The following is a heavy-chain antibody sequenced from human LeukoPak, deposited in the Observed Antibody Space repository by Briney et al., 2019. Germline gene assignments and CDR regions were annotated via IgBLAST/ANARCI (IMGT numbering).Heavy chain of an antibody. CDR2: MNPNSGNT. Sequence: ASVKVSCKASGYTFTSYDINWVRQATGQGLEWMGWMNPNSGNTGYAQKFQGRVTITRNTSISTAYMELSSLRSEDTAVYYCARALRRIFGVVIPPYYYYYVDVWGKGTTVTVSS. CDR1: GYTFTSYD. CDR3: ARALRRIFGVVIPPYYYYYVDV. J-gene: IGHJ6*03. V-gene: IGHV1-8*03. D-gene: IGHD3-3*01.